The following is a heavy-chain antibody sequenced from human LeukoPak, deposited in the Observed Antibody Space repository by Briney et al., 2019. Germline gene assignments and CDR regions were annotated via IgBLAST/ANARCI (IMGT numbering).Heavy chain of an antibody. CDR1: GFTFSSYA. Sequence: GGSLRLPCAASGFTFSSYAMSWVRQAPGKGLEWASVIYSGGSTYYADSVKGRFTISRDNSKNTLYLQMNSLRAEDTAVYYCARVLACSSTSCYPHFDYWGQGTLVTVSS. J-gene: IGHJ4*02. D-gene: IGHD2-2*01. V-gene: IGHV3-66*02. CDR2: IYSGGST. CDR3: ARVLACSSTSCYPHFDY.